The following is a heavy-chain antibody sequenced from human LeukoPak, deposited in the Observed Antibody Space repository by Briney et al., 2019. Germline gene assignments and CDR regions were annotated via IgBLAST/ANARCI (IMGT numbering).Heavy chain of an antibody. D-gene: IGHD6-13*01. CDR3: AAGYTTVLYYFDY. V-gene: IGHV4-39*01. Sequence: PSETLSLTCTVSGGSISNSHFYWGWIRQPPGKGLECIASISYPGSTFYNPSLRSRLTMSVDTSKNQFSLRLSSVTAADTAVYYCAAGYTTVLYYFDYWGQGTLVTVSS. CDR2: ISYPGST. J-gene: IGHJ4*02. CDR1: GGSISNSHFY.